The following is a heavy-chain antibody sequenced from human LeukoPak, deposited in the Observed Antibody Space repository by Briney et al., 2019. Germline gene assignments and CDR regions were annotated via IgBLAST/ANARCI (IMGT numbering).Heavy chain of an antibody. CDR2: ISYDGSDK. D-gene: IGHD6-13*01. V-gene: IGHV3-30*18. J-gene: IGHJ1*01. Sequence: GGSLNLPCEPPEFPFASMALHWVAQPPAKGRKGGQGISYDGSDKYYVESAKGRFTISRDNSKNTLYLQMNSLRAEDTAVYYCAKDKSTSNWLEYFQYWGQGTLVTVSS. CDR1: EFPFASMA. CDR3: AKDKSTSNWLEYFQY.